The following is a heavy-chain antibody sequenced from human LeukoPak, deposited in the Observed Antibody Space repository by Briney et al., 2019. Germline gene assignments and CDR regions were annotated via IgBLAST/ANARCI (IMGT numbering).Heavy chain of an antibody. CDR3: ARALHTTGWSN. D-gene: IGHD4-17*01. J-gene: IGHJ4*02. V-gene: IGHV1-18*01. CDR1: GYTFTSYG. Sequence: ASVKVSCKASGYTFTSYGISGVRQAPGQGLEGMGWISAYNGNTNYAKKLQGRVTMTTETSTSTAYMELRSLRSDDTAVYYCARALHTTGWSNWGQGTLVTVSS. CDR2: ISAYNGNT.